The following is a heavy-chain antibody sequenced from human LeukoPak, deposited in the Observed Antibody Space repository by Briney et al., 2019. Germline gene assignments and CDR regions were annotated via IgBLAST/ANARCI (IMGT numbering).Heavy chain of an antibody. J-gene: IGHJ4*02. CDR1: GGSISSYY. CDR2: IYYSGST. Sequence: SETLSLTCTVSGGSISSYYWNWIRQPPGKGLEWIGYIYYSGSTNYNPSLKSRVPISVDTSKNQFSLKLSSVTAADTAVYYCASGLLYGGLDYWGQGTLVTVSS. V-gene: IGHV4-59*01. D-gene: IGHD2-15*01. CDR3: ASGLLYGGLDY.